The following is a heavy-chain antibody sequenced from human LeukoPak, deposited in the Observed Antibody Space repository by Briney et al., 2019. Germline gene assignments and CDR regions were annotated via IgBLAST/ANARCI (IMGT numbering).Heavy chain of an antibody. CDR2: INPNSGGT. V-gene: IGHV1-2*02. D-gene: IGHD3-22*01. Sequence: ASVKVSCKASGYTFTDDYVHWVRQAPGQGLEWMGWINPNSGGTNYAQKSQGRVTMTRDTSISTAYMELSRLRSDDTAVYYCARTQGYYYDSSGYYLGYWGQGTLVTVSS. J-gene: IGHJ4*02. CDR1: GYTFTDDY. CDR3: ARTQGYYYDSSGYYLGY.